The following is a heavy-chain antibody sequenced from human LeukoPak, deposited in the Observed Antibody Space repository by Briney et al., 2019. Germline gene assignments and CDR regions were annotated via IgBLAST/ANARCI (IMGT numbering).Heavy chain of an antibody. CDR3: ARERGYSGYAFDY. D-gene: IGHD5-12*01. Sequence: ASVKVSCKASGGTFSSYAISWVRQAPGQGLEWMGRIIPILGIANYAQKFQGRVTITADKSTSTAYMELSSLRSEDTAVYYCARERGYSGYAFDYSGQGTPVTASS. J-gene: IGHJ4*02. V-gene: IGHV1-69*04. CDR2: IIPILGIA. CDR1: GGTFSSYA.